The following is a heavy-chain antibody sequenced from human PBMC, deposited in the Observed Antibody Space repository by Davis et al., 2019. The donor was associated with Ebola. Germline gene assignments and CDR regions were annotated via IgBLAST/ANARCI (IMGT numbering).Heavy chain of an antibody. CDR3: AKQPGSGHALDFFHH. J-gene: IGHJ4*02. V-gene: IGHV3-23*01. CDR1: GFTFNTCA. Sequence: PGGSLKISCAASGFTFNTCAMTWVRQAPGKGLEWVSLIGAGGDTYYADSVRGRFTISRDNSKSTVYLQMTSLTAEDTALYYCAKQPGSGHALDFFHHWGKGSLVTVSS. CDR2: IGAGGDT. D-gene: IGHD2-15*01.